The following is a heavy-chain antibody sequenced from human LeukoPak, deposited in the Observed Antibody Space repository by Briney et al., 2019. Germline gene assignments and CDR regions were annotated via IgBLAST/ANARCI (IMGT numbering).Heavy chain of an antibody. CDR1: GFTFSDYW. V-gene: IGHV3-7*01. Sequence: GGSLRLSCVASGFTFSDYWMSSVRQAPGKGLEWVANIETDGDQKNYVDSVKGRFAISRDNARNSLYLQMNSLTDEDTAVYYCARDIPSGFYTPDYWGRGTLVTVSS. J-gene: IGHJ4*02. D-gene: IGHD5-12*01. CDR2: IETDGDQK. CDR3: ARDIPSGFYTPDY.